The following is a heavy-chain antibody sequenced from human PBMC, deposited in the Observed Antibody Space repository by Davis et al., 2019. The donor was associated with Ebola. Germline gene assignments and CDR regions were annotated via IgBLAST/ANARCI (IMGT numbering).Heavy chain of an antibody. D-gene: IGHD3-10*01. CDR2: ISGSGGST. V-gene: IGHV3-23*01. CDR1: GFTFSGHA. Sequence: PGGSLRLSCVVSGFTFSGHAMGWVRQAPGEGLEWVSLISGSGGSTYYADSVKGRFTISRDNSKSTLYLQMNSLRADDTAGYYCAKQPVGYGSGSLAAGPRNYFDYWGQGTLATVSS. CDR3: AKQPVGYGSGSLAAGPRNYFDY. J-gene: IGHJ4*02.